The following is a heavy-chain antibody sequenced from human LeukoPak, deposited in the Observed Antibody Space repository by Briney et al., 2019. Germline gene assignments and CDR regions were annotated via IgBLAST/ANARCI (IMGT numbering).Heavy chain of an antibody. CDR2: INPNSGGT. CDR1: GYSFTGYY. V-gene: IGHV1-2*06. J-gene: IGHJ6*02. Sequence: GASVKVSCTASGYSFTGYYMHWVRQAPGQGLEWMGRINPNSGGTNYAQKFQGRVTMTRDTSISTAYMELSRLRSDDTAVYYCARENYYYGMDVWGQGTTVTVSS. CDR3: ARENYYYGMDV.